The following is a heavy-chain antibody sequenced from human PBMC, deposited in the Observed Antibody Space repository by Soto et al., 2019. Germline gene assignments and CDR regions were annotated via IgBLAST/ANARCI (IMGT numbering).Heavy chain of an antibody. CDR1: GFTFSRYG. CDR2: IWYDGSNK. V-gene: IGHV3-33*01. CDR3: ARDFNNYGMDV. J-gene: IGHJ6*02. Sequence: GGSLRLSCAASGFTFSRYGMHWVRQAPGKGLEWVAVIWYDGSNKYYADSVKGRFTISRDNSKNTLYEQMNSLRVEDTAVYYCARDFNNYGMDVWGQGTTVTVSS.